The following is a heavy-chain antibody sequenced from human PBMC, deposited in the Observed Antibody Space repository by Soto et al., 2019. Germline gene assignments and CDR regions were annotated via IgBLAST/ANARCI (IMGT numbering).Heavy chain of an antibody. D-gene: IGHD2-2*01. V-gene: IGHV1-8*01. CDR3: ARAGYCSSTSCQNWFDP. J-gene: IGHJ5*02. Sequence: ASVKVSCKASGYTCTSYDINWVRQDTGQGLEWMGWMNPNSGNTGYAQKFQGRVTVTRNTSISTAYMELSSLRSEDTAVYYCARAGYCSSTSCQNWFDPWGQGTLVTVSS. CDR1: GYTCTSYD. CDR2: MNPNSGNT.